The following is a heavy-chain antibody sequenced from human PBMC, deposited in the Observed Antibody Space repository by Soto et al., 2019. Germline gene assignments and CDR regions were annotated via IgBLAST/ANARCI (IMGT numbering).Heavy chain of an antibody. V-gene: IGHV3-33*01. CDR3: ARDIGELRTLIDY. J-gene: IGHJ4*02. Sequence: GGSLRLSCAASGFTFSSYGMHWVRQAPGKGLEWVAVIWYDGSNKYYADSVKGRFTISRDNSKNTLYLQMNSLRAEDTAVYYCARDIGELRTLIDYWGQGTLVTVSS. D-gene: IGHD1-26*01. CDR1: GFTFSSYG. CDR2: IWYDGSNK.